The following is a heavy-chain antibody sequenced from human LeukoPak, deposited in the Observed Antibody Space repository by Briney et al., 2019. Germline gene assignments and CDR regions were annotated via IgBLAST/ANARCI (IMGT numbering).Heavy chain of an antibody. CDR1: GFTFSSYE. CDR2: ISSSGSTI. CDR3: ARSAGRAAAGTSLWNYYYYYYMDV. V-gene: IGHV3-48*03. D-gene: IGHD6-13*01. Sequence: GGSLRLSCAASGFTFSSYEMNWVRQAPGKGLEWVSYISSSGSTIYYADSVKGRFTISRDNAKNSLYLQMNSLRAEDTAVYYCARSAGRAAAGTSLWNYYYYYYMDVWGKGTTVTISS. J-gene: IGHJ6*03.